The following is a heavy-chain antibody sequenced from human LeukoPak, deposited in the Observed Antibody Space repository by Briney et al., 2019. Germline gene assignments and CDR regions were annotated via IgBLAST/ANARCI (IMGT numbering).Heavy chain of an antibody. Sequence: GSSVKVSCKASGGTFSSYAISWVRQAPGQGLEWMGRIIPIFGIANSAQKFQGRVTITADKSTSTAYMELSSLRSEDTAVYYCARESDSLTDYYYYYGMDVWGQGTTVTVSS. D-gene: IGHD1-14*01. CDR3: ARESDSLTDYYYYYGMDV. CDR2: IIPIFGIA. V-gene: IGHV1-69*04. J-gene: IGHJ6*02. CDR1: GGTFSSYA.